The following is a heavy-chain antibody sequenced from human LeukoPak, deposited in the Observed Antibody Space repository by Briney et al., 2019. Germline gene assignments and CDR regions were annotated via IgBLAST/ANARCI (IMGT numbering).Heavy chain of an antibody. CDR1: GGCGSSGSYF. CDR2: IYYSGCT. V-gene: IGHV4-61*01. CDR3: ATAPYYYDSSGYYYY. Sequence: SETLSLTCTVSGGCGSSGSYFRRWIRQPPGKGLERIGYIYYSGCTHYNHSLKTRVAISVASSTNQFSLKLNSVTAADSAGYYCATAPYYYDSSGYYYYWGQGTLVTVSS. J-gene: IGHJ4*02. D-gene: IGHD3-22*01.